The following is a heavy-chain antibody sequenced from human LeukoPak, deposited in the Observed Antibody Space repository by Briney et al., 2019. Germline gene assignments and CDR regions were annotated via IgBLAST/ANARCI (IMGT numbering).Heavy chain of an antibody. CDR2: IKQDGSEK. CDR1: GFTFSSYW. Sequence: GGSLRLSCAASGFTFSSYWMSWVRQDPGKGLEWVANIKQDGSEKYYVDSVKGRFTISRDNAKNSLYLQMNTLRAEDTAVYYCASIIAAAGYFDYWGQGTLVTVSS. CDR3: ASIIAAAGYFDY. V-gene: IGHV3-7*01. D-gene: IGHD6-13*01. J-gene: IGHJ4*02.